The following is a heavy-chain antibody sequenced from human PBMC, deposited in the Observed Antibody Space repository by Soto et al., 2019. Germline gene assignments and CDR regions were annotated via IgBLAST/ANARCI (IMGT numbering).Heavy chain of an antibody. CDR2: ISYSGST. D-gene: IGHD6-13*01. CDR3: AREGVSSSWYYYYGLDV. V-gene: IGHV4-59*01. CDR1: GGSIRSYY. Sequence: QVQLQESGPGLVKPSETLSLSCTVSGGSIRSYYWSWIRQPPGKGLEWIGYISYSGSTNYNPSLKSRVTISVDTSKNQISLKLSSVTAADTAVYYCAREGVSSSWYYYYGLDVWGQGTTVTVS. J-gene: IGHJ6*02.